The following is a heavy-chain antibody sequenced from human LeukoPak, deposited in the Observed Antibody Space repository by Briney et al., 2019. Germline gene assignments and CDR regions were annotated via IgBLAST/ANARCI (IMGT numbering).Heavy chain of an antibody. CDR1: GFTFSSYG. CDR2: ISYDGSNK. Sequence: PGGSLRLSCAASGFTFSSYGMHWVRQAPGKGLEWVAVISYDGSNKYYADSVKGRFTISRDNSKNTLYLQMNSLRAEDTAVYYCARDVRALRPFNQWLMKYNWFDPWGQGTLVTVSS. D-gene: IGHD6-19*01. CDR3: ARDVRALRPFNQWLMKYNWFDP. J-gene: IGHJ5*02. V-gene: IGHV3-30*03.